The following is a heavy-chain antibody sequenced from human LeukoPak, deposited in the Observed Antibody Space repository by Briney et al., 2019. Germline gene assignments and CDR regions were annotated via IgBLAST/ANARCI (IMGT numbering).Heavy chain of an antibody. D-gene: IGHD1-26*01. CDR1: GFTFTTYW. J-gene: IGHJ4*02. Sequence: PGGSLRLSCAASGFTFTTYWMGWVRQAPGKGLEWVANINQDGSEKYYVDSVKGRFTISRDNAKNSLYLQMNSLRAEDTALYYCARDPDDSGSARWGILVGATHFDYWGQGTLVTVSS. V-gene: IGHV3-7*03. CDR2: INQDGSEK. CDR3: ARDPDDSGSARWGILVGATHFDY.